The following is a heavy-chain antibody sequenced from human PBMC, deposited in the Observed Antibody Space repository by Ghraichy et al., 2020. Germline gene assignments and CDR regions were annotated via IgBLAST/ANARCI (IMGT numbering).Heavy chain of an antibody. CDR1: GYTFIDFY. CDR3: AREGTSSSNYYDY. J-gene: IGHJ4*02. CDR2: INPNSGGT. Sequence: ASVKVSCKASGYTFIDFYIHWVRQAPRQGLEWMGWINPNSGGTNYAQKFQGRVTMTRDTSINTAYMELSSLKSDDTAMYYCAREGTSSSNYYDYWGQGALVTVSS. V-gene: IGHV1-2*02. D-gene: IGHD6-6*01.